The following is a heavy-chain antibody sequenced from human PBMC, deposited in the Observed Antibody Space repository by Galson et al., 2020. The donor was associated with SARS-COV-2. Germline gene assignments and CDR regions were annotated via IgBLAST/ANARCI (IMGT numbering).Heavy chain of an antibody. CDR1: GDSIDGYY. Sequence: LETLSLTCTVSGDSIDGYYWSWIRQPPGKGLESIGYIHYSGTTNYNPSLKSRVTISVDTSKNQFSLRLTSVTAADTAVYYCARENHSGGYYYDYWGQGTLVIVSS. D-gene: IGHD1-26*01. CDR3: ARENHSGGYYYDY. CDR2: IHYSGTT. V-gene: IGHV4-59*13. J-gene: IGHJ4*02.